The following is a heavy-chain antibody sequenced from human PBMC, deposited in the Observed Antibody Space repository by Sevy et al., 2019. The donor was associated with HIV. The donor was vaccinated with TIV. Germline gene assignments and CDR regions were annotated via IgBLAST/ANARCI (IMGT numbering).Heavy chain of an antibody. CDR1: GYTFTGDY. J-gene: IGHJ6*02. Sequence: ASVKVSCKDSGYTFTGDYLHWVRQAPGQGLEWMGRVYPNSGGTNYAQKFQDRVTMTRDTSISTAYMELNRLRSDDTAVYYCARDAGGGTTNSGMDVWGQGTTVTVSS. V-gene: IGHV1-2*06. D-gene: IGHD1-7*01. CDR3: ARDAGGGTTNSGMDV. CDR2: VYPNSGGT.